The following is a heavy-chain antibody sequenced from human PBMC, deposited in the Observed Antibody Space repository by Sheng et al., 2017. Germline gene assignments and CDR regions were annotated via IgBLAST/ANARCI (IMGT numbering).Heavy chain of an antibody. Sequence: EVQLVESGGGLVQPGGSLRLSCAASGFNFSTFALNWVRQAPGKGLEWISYISGSSSTIFYADSVRGRFTISRDNDKNSLFLQMNSLRAEDTALYYCARDLGLLSYLWGQGTLVTVSS. CDR1: GFNFSTFA. D-gene: IGHD3-16*01. J-gene: IGHJ5*02. CDR3: ARDLGLLSYL. CDR2: ISGSSSTI. V-gene: IGHV3-48*01.